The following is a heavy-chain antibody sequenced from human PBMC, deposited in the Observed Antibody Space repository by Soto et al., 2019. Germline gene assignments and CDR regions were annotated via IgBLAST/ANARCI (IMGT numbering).Heavy chain of an antibody. Sequence: GGSLRLSCAASGFTFSSYAMSWVRQAPGKGLEWVSAISGSGGSTYYADSVKGRFTISRDNSKNTLYLQMNSLRAEDTAVYYCAKDFWSGYLTILFWDYWGQGTLVTVSS. CDR3: AKDFWSGYLTILFWDY. CDR1: GFTFSSYA. CDR2: ISGSGGST. J-gene: IGHJ4*02. D-gene: IGHD3-3*01. V-gene: IGHV3-23*01.